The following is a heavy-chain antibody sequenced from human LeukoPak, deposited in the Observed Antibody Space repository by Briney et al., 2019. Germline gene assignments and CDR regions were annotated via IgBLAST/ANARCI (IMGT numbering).Heavy chain of an antibody. Sequence: ASVKVSCKASGYTFPNYYLHWVRQAPGQGLEWMGWINTNTGNPTYAQDFTGRFVFSLDTSVSTAYVQISSLKAEDTAVYFCAMEEAGKPEYHFDYWGQGTLVTVSS. D-gene: IGHD6-13*01. CDR3: AMEEAGKPEYHFDY. CDR2: INTNTGNP. V-gene: IGHV7-4-1*02. J-gene: IGHJ4*02. CDR1: GYTFPNYY.